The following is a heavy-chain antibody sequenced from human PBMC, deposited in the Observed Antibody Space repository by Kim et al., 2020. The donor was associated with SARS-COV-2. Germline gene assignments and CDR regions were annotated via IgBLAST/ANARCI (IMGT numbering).Heavy chain of an antibody. V-gene: IGHV2-5*01. J-gene: IGHJ6*02. CDR2: IYGNDQK. CDR3: AHDSPGLLGFDV. D-gene: IGHD6-25*01. CDR1: GFSLTTDREG. Sequence: SGPTLVKSTQTLMLTCTFSGFSLTTDREGLTWVRQPPGKALEWLALIYGNDQKRYSPSLRNRLTIVKDASKDQVVLMMTNMDPVDTGTYYCAHDSPGLLGFDVWGQGTTVTVSS.